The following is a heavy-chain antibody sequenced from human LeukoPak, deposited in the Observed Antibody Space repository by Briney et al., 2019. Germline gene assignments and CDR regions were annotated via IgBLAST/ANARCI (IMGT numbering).Heavy chain of an antibody. CDR3: ARDMAVVVVAATRSV. CDR1: GFTFSSYA. Sequence: GGSLRLSCAASGFTFSSYAMSWVRQAPGKGLEWVSYISSSSSTIYYADSVKGRFTISRDNAKNSLYLQMNSLRAEDTAVYYCARDMAVVVVAATRSVWGQGTLVTVSS. J-gene: IGHJ4*02. CDR2: ISSSSSTI. V-gene: IGHV3-48*01. D-gene: IGHD2-15*01.